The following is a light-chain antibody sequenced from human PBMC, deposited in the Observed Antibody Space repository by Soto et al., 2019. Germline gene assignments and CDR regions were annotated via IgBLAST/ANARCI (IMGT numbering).Light chain of an antibody. CDR3: QQYYSTPPT. CDR1: QSVLYSSNNKNY. CDR2: WAS. V-gene: IGKV4-1*01. J-gene: IGKJ3*01. Sequence: DIVTTQSPDSLAVSLGERATINCKSSQSVLYSSNNKNYLAWYQQKPGQPPKLLIYWASTRESGVPDRFSGSGSGTDFTLTISSLQAEDVAVYYCQQYYSTPPTFGPGTKVDIK.